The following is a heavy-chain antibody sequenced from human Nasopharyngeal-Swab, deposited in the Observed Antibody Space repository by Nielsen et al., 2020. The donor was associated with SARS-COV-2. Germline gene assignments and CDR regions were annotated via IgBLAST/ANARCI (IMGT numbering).Heavy chain of an antibody. CDR2: IKQDGSEK. CDR1: GFTFSSYW. J-gene: IGHJ3*02. D-gene: IGHD3-16*01. CDR3: HYVWGSYGNGDAFDI. V-gene: IGHV3-7*01. Sequence: GESLKISCAASGFTFSSYWMSWVRQAPGKGLEWVANIKQDGSEKYYVDSVKGRSTISRDNAKNSLYLQMNSLRAEDTAVYYCHYVWGSYGNGDAFDIWGQGTMVTVSS.